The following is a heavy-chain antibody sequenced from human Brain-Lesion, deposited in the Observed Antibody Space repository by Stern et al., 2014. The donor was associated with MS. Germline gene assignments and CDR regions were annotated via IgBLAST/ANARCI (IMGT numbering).Heavy chain of an antibody. CDR3: ARRGDSSSSGFDY. J-gene: IGHJ4*02. V-gene: IGHV5-51*01. CDR1: GYRFTSNW. CDR2: IWPGDSDP. D-gene: IGHD6-6*01. Sequence: EVQLEESGAEVKKPGESLKISCKGSGYRFTSNWIGWGRQMPGKGLEWMGIIWPGDSDPRYSPSFQGQVTISADKSISTAYLQWSSLQASDTAMYYCARRGDSSSSGFDYWGQGTLVIVSS.